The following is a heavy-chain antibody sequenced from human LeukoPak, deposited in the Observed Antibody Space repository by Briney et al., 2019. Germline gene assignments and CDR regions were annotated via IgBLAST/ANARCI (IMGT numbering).Heavy chain of an antibody. CDR1: GFTFSSYS. CDR2: ISSSSSYI. D-gene: IGHD3-16*02. Sequence: GGSLRLSCAASGFTFSSYSMNWVRQAPGKGLEWVSSISSSSSYIYYADSVKGRFTVSRDNAKNSLYLQMNSLRAEDTAVYYCARGAKDYVWGSYRYPIDYWGQGTLVTVSS. V-gene: IGHV3-21*01. J-gene: IGHJ4*02. CDR3: ARGAKDYVWGSYRYPIDY.